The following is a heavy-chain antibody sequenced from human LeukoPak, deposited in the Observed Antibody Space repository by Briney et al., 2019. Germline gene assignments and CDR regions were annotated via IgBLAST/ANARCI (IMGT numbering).Heavy chain of an antibody. CDR1: GFTFDDYG. CDR2: INWNGGST. V-gene: IGHV3-20*04. J-gene: IGHJ4*02. Sequence: PGGSLRLSCAASGFTFDDYGMSWVRQAPGKGLEWVSGINWNGGSTGYADSVKGRFTISRDKAKNSLYLQMNSLRAEDTAVYYCAKDPHDYGDYIEGFFDYWGQGTLVTVSS. CDR3: AKDPHDYGDYIEGFFDY. D-gene: IGHD4-17*01.